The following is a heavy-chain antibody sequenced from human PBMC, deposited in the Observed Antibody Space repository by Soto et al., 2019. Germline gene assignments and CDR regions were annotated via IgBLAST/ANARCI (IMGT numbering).Heavy chain of an antibody. Sequence: QVQLMQSGAEVKKPGASVKVSCKASGDTFSDDDIHWVRQAPGQGLEWMGTVNPSGGHTTYSQHFLGRVTMTRDTSTSTPHMELTSLTSEDTAVYYCARGGHVVVVTAALDYGGQGTLVTVSS. CDR1: GDTFSDDD. CDR2: VNPSGGHT. D-gene: IGHD2-21*02. CDR3: ARGGHVVVVTAALDY. V-gene: IGHV1-46*01. J-gene: IGHJ4*02.